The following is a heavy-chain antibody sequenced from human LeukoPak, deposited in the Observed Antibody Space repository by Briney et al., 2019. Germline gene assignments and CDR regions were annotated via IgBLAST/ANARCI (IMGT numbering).Heavy chain of an antibody. CDR2: IRNDGSYK. V-gene: IGHV3-30*02. J-gene: IGHJ4*02. CDR1: GLIFSTYV. CDR3: ARGGGLTGTTFDY. Sequence: GGSLRLSRAASGLIFSTYVTHWVRQAPGEGLAWVAFIRNDGSYKYYADSVKGRFTISRDNSQNTVYVQLNSLRTEDTAVYYCARGGGLTGTTFDYWGQGTLVTVSS. D-gene: IGHD1-20*01.